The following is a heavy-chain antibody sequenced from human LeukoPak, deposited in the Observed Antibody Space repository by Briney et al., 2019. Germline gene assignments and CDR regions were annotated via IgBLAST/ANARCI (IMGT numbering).Heavy chain of an antibody. D-gene: IGHD3-10*01. CDR2: INPDSGGT. V-gene: IGHV1-2*02. J-gene: IGHJ4*02. CDR1: GYTFTGYY. CDR3: ARDLEGYHYGSGNYPQ. Sequence: ASVKVSCKASGYTFTGYYIHWLRQAPGQGLEWMGFINPDSGGTNYAQKFQGRVTMTRDTSISTAYMELSSLTSDDTAVYYCARDLEGYHYGSGNYPQWGQGTLITVSS.